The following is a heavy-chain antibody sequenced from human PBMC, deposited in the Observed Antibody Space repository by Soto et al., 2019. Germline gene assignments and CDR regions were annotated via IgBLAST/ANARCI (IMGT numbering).Heavy chain of an antibody. Sequence: PSEPLSLTCRVSGGKSRSGGCYWSWIHQPPGKGLEWIGYIYYSGSTYYNPSLKSRVTISVDTSKNRFSLKLSSVTAADTAVYYCARRLIAAAVTAWFDPWGQGTLVTVSS. CDR3: ARRLIAAAVTAWFDP. J-gene: IGHJ5*02. CDR2: IYYSGST. CDR1: GGKSRSGGCY. D-gene: IGHD6-13*01. V-gene: IGHV4-30-4*01.